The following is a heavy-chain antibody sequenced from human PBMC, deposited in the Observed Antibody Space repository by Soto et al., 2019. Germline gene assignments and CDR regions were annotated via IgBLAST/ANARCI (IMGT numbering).Heavy chain of an antibody. Sequence: TSETLSLTCAVYGGSFSGYYWSWIRQPPGKGLEWIGEINHSGSTNYNPSLKSRVTISVDTSKNQFSLKLSSVTAADTAVYYCARVVCQILRVATSIDLCGQATLVTVSS. CDR2: INHSGST. V-gene: IGHV4-34*01. J-gene: IGHJ5*02. CDR1: GGSFSGYY. CDR3: ARVVCQILRVATSIDL. D-gene: IGHD5-12*01.